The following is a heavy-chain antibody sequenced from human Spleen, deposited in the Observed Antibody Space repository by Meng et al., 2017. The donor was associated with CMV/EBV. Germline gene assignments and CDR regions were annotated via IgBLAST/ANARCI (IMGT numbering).Heavy chain of an antibody. CDR3: ARFVKDFRTDY. V-gene: IGHV4-31*02. CDR1: GSSISSGGYY. CDR2: IYYSEST. Sequence: VSGSSISSGGYYWSWIRQQPGKGLEWIGYIYYSESTYYNPSLKSRVTISVDTSKNQFSLKLSSVTAADTAVYYCARFVKDFRTDYWGQGTLVTVSS. J-gene: IGHJ4*02. D-gene: IGHD3/OR15-3a*01.